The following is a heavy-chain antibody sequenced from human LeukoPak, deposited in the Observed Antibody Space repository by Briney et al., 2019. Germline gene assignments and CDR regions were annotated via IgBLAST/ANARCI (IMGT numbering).Heavy chain of an antibody. CDR2: ISSSSSYI. Sequence: GGSLRLSCAASGFTFSSYSMNWVRQAPGKGLEWVSSISSSSSYIYYADSVKGRFTISRDNAKNSLYLQMNSLRAEDTAVYYCATVPPAAAGTDYYYYGMDVWGQGTTVTVSS. CDR3: ATVPPAAAGTDYYYYGMDV. V-gene: IGHV3-21*04. J-gene: IGHJ6*02. CDR1: GFTFSSYS. D-gene: IGHD6-13*01.